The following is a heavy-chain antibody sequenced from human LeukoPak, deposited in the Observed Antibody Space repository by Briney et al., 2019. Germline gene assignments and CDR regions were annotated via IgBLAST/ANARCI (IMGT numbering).Heavy chain of an antibody. D-gene: IGHD6-19*01. CDR3: ARRIAVAGYFDY. Sequence: SETLSLTCTVSGGSISSSSYYWGWIRQPPGKGLEWIGSIYYSGSTYYNPSLKSRVTISVDTSKNQFSLKLSSVTASDTAVYYCARRIAVAGYFDYWGQGTLVTVSS. J-gene: IGHJ4*02. V-gene: IGHV4-39*01. CDR2: IYYSGST. CDR1: GGSISSSSYY.